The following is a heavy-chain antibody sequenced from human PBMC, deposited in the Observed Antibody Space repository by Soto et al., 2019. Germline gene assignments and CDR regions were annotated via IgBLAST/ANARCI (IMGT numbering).Heavy chain of an antibody. Sequence: QVQLVQSGAEVKKPGSSVKVSCKASGGTFSSYTISWVRQAPGQGLEWMGRIIPILGIANYAQKFQGRVTRTXXKSTSTAYMELSSLRSEDTAVYYCAGNYYGSGSSHWGQGTLVTVSS. V-gene: IGHV1-69*02. J-gene: IGHJ4*02. CDR2: IIPILGIA. CDR1: GGTFSSYT. D-gene: IGHD3-10*01. CDR3: AGNYYGSGSSH.